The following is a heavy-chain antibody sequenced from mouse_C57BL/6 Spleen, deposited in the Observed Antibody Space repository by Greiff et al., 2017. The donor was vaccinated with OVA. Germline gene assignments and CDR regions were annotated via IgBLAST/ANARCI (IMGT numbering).Heavy chain of an antibody. CDR3: AREREATF. CDR2: IYPGDGDT. Sequence: QVQLQQSGPELVKPGASVKISCKASGYAFSSSWLNWVRQRPGKGLEWIGQIYPGDGDTNYNGKFKGKATLTADKSSSTAYMQLSSLTSEDSAVYFCAREREATFWGQGTTLTVSS. CDR1: GYAFSSSW. V-gene: IGHV1-82*01. J-gene: IGHJ2*01. D-gene: IGHD3-2*02.